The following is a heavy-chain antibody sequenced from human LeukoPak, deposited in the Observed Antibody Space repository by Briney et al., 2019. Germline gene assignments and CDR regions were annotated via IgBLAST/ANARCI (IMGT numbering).Heavy chain of an antibody. J-gene: IGHJ4*02. Sequence: GGSLRLSCAASGFTFSSYGMHWVRQAPGKGLEWVAVIWYDGSNKYYADSVKGRFTISRDNSKNTLYLQMNSLRAEDTAVYYCARSTHYYDSSGYYPDLRYWGQGTLVTVPS. CDR2: IWYDGSNK. V-gene: IGHV3-33*01. D-gene: IGHD3-22*01. CDR1: GFTFSSYG. CDR3: ARSTHYYDSSGYYPDLRY.